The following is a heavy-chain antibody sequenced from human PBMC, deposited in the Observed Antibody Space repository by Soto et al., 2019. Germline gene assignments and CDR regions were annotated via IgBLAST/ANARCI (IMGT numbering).Heavy chain of an antibody. CDR2: IYHSGST. V-gene: IGHV4-38-2*01. D-gene: IGHD1-26*01. CDR3: ARVPTVGVFDY. CDR1: GYSISSGYY. J-gene: IGHJ4*02. Sequence: PSETLSLTCAVSGYSISSGYYWGWIRQPPGKGLEWIGSIYHSGSTYYNPSLKSRVTISVDTSKNQFSLKLSSVTAADTAVYYCARVPTVGVFDYWGQGTLVTV.